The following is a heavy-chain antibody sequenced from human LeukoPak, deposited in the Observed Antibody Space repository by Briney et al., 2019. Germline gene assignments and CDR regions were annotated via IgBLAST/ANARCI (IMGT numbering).Heavy chain of an antibody. CDR3: ARGSLRYFDY. J-gene: IGHJ4*02. CDR2: INPNSGDT. CDR1: GYTFTGYY. V-gene: IGHV1-2*02. D-gene: IGHD3-10*01. Sequence: ASVKVSCKASGYTFTGYYMHWVRQAPGQGLEWMGWINPNSGDTNYAQKFQDRVTTTRDTSISTAFMEVSRLRFDDTALYYCARGSLRYFDYWGQGTLVTVST.